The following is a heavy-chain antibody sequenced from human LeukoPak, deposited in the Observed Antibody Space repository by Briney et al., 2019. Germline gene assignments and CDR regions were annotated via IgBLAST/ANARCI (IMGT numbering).Heavy chain of an antibody. CDR3: GKVAGKWIPAD. CDR1: GFTFNGYV. V-gene: IGHV3-64D*09. J-gene: IGHJ4*02. D-gene: IGHD1-14*01. Sequence: PGGSLRLSCSASGFTFNGYVMRWVRQAPGKGLEYVSVISSNGGSTYYAVSVKGRFTISRDNSNNSLYLRMSRLRGEDTSVYYCGKVAGKWIPADGGQGSLVTVSS. CDR2: ISSNGGST.